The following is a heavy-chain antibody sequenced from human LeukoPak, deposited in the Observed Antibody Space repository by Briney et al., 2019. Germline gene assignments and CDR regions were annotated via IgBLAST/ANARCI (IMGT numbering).Heavy chain of an antibody. CDR3: ARGDYYDSSGYFLFDY. D-gene: IGHD3-22*01. V-gene: IGHV3-53*01. J-gene: IGHJ4*02. CDR2: IYSGGST. Sequence: GGSLRLSCAASGFTVSSNYMSWVRQAPGKGLEWVSVIYSGGSTYYADSVKGRFTISRDNSKNTLYLQMNSLRAEDTAVYYCARGDYYDSSGYFLFDYWGQGTLVTVSS. CDR1: GFTVSSNY.